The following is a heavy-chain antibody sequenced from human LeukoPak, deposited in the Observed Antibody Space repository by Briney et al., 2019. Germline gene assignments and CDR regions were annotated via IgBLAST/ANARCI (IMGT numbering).Heavy chain of an antibody. D-gene: IGHD2-2*01. CDR2: IHYSGGIT. CDR3: ARERGQDIVVVPAAKISIAFDI. J-gene: IGHJ3*02. Sequence: SETLSLTCTVSGGTISSYYWSWIRQPPGKGLEWIGYIHYSGGITYYNPSLKSRVTISVDTSKNQFSLSLSSVTAADTAVYYCARERGQDIVVVPAAKISIAFDIWGQGTMVTVSS. CDR1: GGTISSYY. V-gene: IGHV4-59*12.